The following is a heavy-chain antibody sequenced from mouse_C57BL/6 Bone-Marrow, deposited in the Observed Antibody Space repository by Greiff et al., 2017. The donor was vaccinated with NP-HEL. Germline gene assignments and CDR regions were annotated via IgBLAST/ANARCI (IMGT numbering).Heavy chain of an antibody. CDR3: AREGDITTVVAYYAMDY. Sequence: QVQLQQSGAELVKPGASVKLSCKASGYTFTSYWMHWVKQRPGRGLEWIGRIDPNSGGTKYNEKFKSKATLTVDKPSSTAYMQLSSLTSEDSAVYYCAREGDITTVVAYYAMDYWGQGTSVTVSS. V-gene: IGHV1-72*01. CDR2: IDPNSGGT. D-gene: IGHD1-1*01. CDR1: GYTFTSYW. J-gene: IGHJ4*01.